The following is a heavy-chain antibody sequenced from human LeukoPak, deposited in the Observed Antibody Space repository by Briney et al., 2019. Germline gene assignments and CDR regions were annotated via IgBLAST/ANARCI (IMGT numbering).Heavy chain of an antibody. Sequence: GGSLRLSCAASGFTFSSYWMSWVRQAPGKGLEWVANIKQDGSEKYYVDSVKGRFTISRDNAKNSLYLQMDSLRAEDTAVYYCARVLWFGELLFWGQGTLVTVSP. D-gene: IGHD3-10*01. CDR2: IKQDGSEK. V-gene: IGHV3-7*01. CDR3: ARVLWFGELLF. CDR1: GFTFSSYW. J-gene: IGHJ4*02.